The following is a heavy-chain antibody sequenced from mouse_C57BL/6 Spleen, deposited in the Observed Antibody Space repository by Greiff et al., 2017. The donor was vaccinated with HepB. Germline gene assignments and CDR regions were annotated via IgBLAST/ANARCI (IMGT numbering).Heavy chain of an antibody. CDR1: GYTFTSYW. J-gene: IGHJ2*01. D-gene: IGHD1-1*01. CDR2: IDPSDSYT. CDR3: ARSFITTVVALDY. V-gene: IGHV1-69*01. Sequence: QVQLQQSGAELVMPGASVKLSCKASGYTFTSYWMHWVKQRPGQGLEWIGEIDPSDSYTNYNQKFKGKSTLTVDKSSSTAYMQLSSLTSEDSAVYYCARSFITTVVALDYWGQGTTLTVSS.